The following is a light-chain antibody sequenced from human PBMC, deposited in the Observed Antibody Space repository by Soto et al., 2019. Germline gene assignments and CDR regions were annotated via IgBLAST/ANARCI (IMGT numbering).Light chain of an antibody. J-gene: IGKJ1*01. CDR2: GAS. Sequence: EIVLTQSPVTLSLSPGERATLSCRASQRITNNFLAWFQQKAGLAPRLLIYGASTRASGVPDRFSGGGSGTDFVLTISRLEPEDFAVYYCQQYDSSPRTFGQGTRVEIK. V-gene: IGKV3-20*01. CDR3: QQYDSSPRT. CDR1: QRITNNF.